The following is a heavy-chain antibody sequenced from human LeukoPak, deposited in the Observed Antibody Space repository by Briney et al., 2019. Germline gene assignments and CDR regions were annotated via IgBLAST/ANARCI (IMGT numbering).Heavy chain of an antibody. CDR2: INPSGGST. CDR1: GYTFTSYY. D-gene: IGHD3-10*01. V-gene: IGHV1-46*01. J-gene: IGHJ4*02. Sequence: GASVKVSCKASGYTFTSYYMYWVRQAPGQGLEWMGIINPSGGSTSYAQKFQGRATMTRDTSTSTVYMELSSLRSEDTAVYYCAIMVRGVIDYWGQGTLVTVSS. CDR3: AIMVRGVIDY.